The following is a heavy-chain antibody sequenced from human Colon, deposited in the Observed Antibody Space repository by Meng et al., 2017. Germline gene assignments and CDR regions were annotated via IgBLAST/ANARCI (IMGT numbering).Heavy chain of an antibody. D-gene: IGHD3-22*01. CDR2: IYPADSDT. V-gene: IGHV5-51*01. CDR3: ASRYYDNTGYSLSHAFDI. Sequence: GESLKISCKGSGYSFASFWIGWVRQMPGKGLEWMGIIYPADSDTRYRPSFQGQVTISADKSISTAYLQWNSLKASDTAMYYCASRYYDNTGYSLSHAFDIWGQGTLVTVSS. CDR1: GYSFASFW. J-gene: IGHJ3*02.